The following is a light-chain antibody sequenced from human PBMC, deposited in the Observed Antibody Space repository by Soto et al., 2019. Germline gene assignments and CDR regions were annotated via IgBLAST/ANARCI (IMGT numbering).Light chain of an antibody. CDR3: QQRHNWPRT. V-gene: IGKV3-11*01. Sequence: ETVMTQSPATLSLSPGDRATLSCRASQRVSIYLAWYQQKPGQSPRLLIYNASNRATGIPAMFSACGSGTDFTLTISSLETEDFAVYYCQQRHNWPRTVGPGTKGDIK. J-gene: IGKJ1*01. CDR1: QRVSIY. CDR2: NAS.